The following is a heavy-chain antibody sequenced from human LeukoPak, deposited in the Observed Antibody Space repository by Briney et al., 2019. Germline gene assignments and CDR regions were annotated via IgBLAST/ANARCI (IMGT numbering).Heavy chain of an antibody. V-gene: IGHV3-21*01. CDR3: ARDPGSGYVNNWFDP. J-gene: IGHJ5*02. Sequence: PGGSLRLSCAAPGFTFSSYSMNWVRQAPGKGLEWVSSISGSSSYIYYADSVKGRFTISRDNAKNSLYLQMYSLRAEDTAVYYCARDPGSGYVNNWFDPWGQGTLVTVSS. D-gene: IGHD3-22*01. CDR2: ISGSSSYI. CDR1: GFTFSSYS.